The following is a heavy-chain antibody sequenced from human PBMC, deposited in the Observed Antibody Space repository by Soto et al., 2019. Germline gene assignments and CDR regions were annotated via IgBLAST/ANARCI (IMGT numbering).Heavy chain of an antibody. J-gene: IGHJ3*02. V-gene: IGHV4-34*01. Sequence: SETLSLTCAVYGGSFSGYYWSWIRQPPGKGLEWIGEINHSGSTNYNPSLKSRVTISRDNSKNTLYLQMNSLRAEDTAVYYCARDPPDDSGGYFAFDIWGQGTMVTVSS. CDR3: ARDPPDDSGGYFAFDI. D-gene: IGHD3-22*01. CDR2: INHSGST. CDR1: GGSFSGYY.